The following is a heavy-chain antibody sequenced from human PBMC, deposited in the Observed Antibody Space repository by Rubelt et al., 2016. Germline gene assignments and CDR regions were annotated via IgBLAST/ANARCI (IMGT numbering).Heavy chain of an antibody. Sequence: QVQLQESGPGLVRPSEALSLTCTVSGDSLSGSYWTWMRQRPGEGLEWIGSIPYGGTHMYKHSLKSQLAISVDTSHNQFSLRRASVSGSDTATYFCARHEGDIAGDNGCDLWGPGILVSVSS. CDR3: ARHEGDIAGDNGCDL. CDR1: GDSLSGSY. J-gene: IGHJ5*02. D-gene: IGHD3-9*01. CDR2: IPYGGTH. V-gene: IGHV4-59*08.